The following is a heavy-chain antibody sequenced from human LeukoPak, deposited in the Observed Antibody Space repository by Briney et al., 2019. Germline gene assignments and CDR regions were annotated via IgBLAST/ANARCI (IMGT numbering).Heavy chain of an antibody. CDR3: ARQYYDFWSGYFPDY. CDR1: GYTFTSYG. J-gene: IGHJ4*02. V-gene: IGHV1-18*01. Sequence: ASVKDSCKASGYTFTSYGISWVRQAPGQGLEWMGWISAYNGNTNYAQKLQGRVTMTTDTSTSTAYMELRSLRSDDTAVYYCARQYYDFWSGYFPDYWGQGTLVTVSS. CDR2: ISAYNGNT. D-gene: IGHD3-3*01.